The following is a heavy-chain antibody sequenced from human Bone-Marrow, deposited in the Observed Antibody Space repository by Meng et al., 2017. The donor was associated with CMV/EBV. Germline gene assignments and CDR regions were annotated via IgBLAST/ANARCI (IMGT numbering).Heavy chain of an antibody. V-gene: IGHV1-24*01. D-gene: IGHD3-3*01. CDR1: GYTLTELS. CDR3: ATAPRVEWLGGFDY. Sequence: DSVKVSCKVSGYTLTELSMHWVRQAPGKGLEWMGGFDPEDGETIYAQKFQGRVTMTEDTSTDTAYMELSSLRSEDTAVYYCATAPRVEWLGGFDYCGQGTLVTVSS. J-gene: IGHJ4*02. CDR2: FDPEDGET.